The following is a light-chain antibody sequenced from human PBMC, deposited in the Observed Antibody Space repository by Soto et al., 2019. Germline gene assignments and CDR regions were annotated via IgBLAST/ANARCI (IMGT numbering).Light chain of an antibody. V-gene: IGLV2-11*01. CDR2: DVS. J-gene: IGLJ2*01. CDR1: SSDVGGYNY. Sequence: QSALTQPRSVSGSPGQSVTISCTGTSSDVGGYNYVSWYQQHPGKAPKLMIYDVSKRPSGVPDRFSGSKSGNTASLTISGLQAGDEADYYCCSYAGSYTLVFGGGTKLTDL. CDR3: CSYAGSYTLV.